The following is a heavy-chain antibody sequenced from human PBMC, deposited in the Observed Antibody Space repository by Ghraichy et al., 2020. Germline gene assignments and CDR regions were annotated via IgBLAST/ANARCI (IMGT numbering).Heavy chain of an antibody. V-gene: IGHV4-39*01. CDR1: GGSISSSSYY. D-gene: IGHD6-19*01. CDR2: IYYSGST. J-gene: IGHJ4*02. Sequence: SETLSLTCTVSGGSISSSSYYWGWIRQPPGKGLEWIGSIYYSGSTYYNPSLKSRVTISVDTSKNQFSLKLSSVTAADTAVYYCARQGPLVAVAASWGQGTLVTVSS. CDR3: ARQGPLVAVAAS.